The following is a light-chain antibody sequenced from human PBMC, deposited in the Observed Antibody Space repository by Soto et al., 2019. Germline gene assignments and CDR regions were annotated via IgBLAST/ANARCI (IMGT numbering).Light chain of an antibody. CDR1: QNISSN. V-gene: IGKV3-15*01. CDR2: GAS. CDR3: QQYNNWLWT. Sequence: EIVMTQSPATLSVSPGERATLSCRASQNISSNLAWYQQKPGQAPRVLIDGASNRATGIPARFSGSGSGTEFTRTISSLQSEDFAVYYCQQYNNWLWTFGQGTKVEIK. J-gene: IGKJ1*01.